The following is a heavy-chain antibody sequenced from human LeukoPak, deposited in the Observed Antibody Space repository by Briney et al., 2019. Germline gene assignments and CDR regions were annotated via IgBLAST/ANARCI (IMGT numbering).Heavy chain of an antibody. CDR3: ATPTLGTIGEYLFDY. D-gene: IGHD1-7*01. CDR1: GYRFTTYW. CDR2: IYPGDSDA. J-gene: IGHJ4*02. V-gene: IGHV5-51*01. Sequence: GESLKISCKGSGYRFTTYWIGWGRQLPGKGLEWMVIIYPGDSDARYSPSFQGRVTISADKSSSTAYLQWTTLKASDTAVYYCATPTLGTIGEYLFDYWGQGTLVTVSS.